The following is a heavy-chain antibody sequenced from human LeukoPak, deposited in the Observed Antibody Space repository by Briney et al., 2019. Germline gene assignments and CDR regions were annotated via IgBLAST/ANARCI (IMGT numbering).Heavy chain of an antibody. CDR1: GFTFSDYY. CDR2: IHSGGST. D-gene: IGHD3-10*01. CDR3: AGGTYYYSLFDY. V-gene: IGHV3-53*04. Sequence: GGSLRLSCAASGFTFSDYYMSWVRQAPGKGLEWVSVIHSGGSTYYADSVKGRFTISRHNSKNTLYLQMNSLRAEDTAVYYCAGGTYYYSLFDYWGQGTLVTVSS. J-gene: IGHJ4*02.